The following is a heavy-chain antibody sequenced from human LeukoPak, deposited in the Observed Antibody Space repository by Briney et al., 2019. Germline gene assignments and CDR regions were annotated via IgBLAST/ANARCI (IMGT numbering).Heavy chain of an antibody. V-gene: IGHV4-38-2*02. CDR1: GYSISSGYY. J-gene: IGHJ5*02. D-gene: IGHD3-22*01. Sequence: SETLSLTCTVSGYSISSGYYWGWIRQPPGKGLEWIGSIYHSGSTYYNPSLKSRVTISVDTSKNQFSLKLSSVTAADTAVYYCARLVYYDSSVGFDPWGQGTLVTVSS. CDR3: ARLVYYDSSVGFDP. CDR2: IYHSGST.